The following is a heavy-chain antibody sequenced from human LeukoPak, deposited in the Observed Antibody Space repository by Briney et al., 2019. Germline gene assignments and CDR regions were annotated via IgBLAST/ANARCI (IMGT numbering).Heavy chain of an antibody. CDR2: IKQDGSEK. V-gene: IGHV3-7*01. D-gene: IGHD5-24*01. CDR1: GYTFSTNW. J-gene: IGHJ4*02. CDR3: ARGRGNGYNSYFDY. Sequence: GGSLRLSCAASGYTFSTNWMSWVRQAPGKGLEWVAYIKQDGSEKYYVDSVKGRFTISRDNAKNSLYLQMNSLRAEDTAVYYCARGRGNGYNSYFDYWGQGTLVTVSS.